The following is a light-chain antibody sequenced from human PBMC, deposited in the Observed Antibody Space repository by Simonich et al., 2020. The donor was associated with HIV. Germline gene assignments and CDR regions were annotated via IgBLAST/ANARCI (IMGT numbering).Light chain of an antibody. CDR1: SSDVGGYNY. J-gene: IGLJ3*02. CDR2: EVS. V-gene: IGLV2-8*01. Sequence: QSALTQPPSASGSPGQSVTISCTGTSSDVGGYNYVSWYQQHPGKAPKLMIYEVSKGPAGVPDRFSGSKSGNTASLTVSGRQAEDEADYYCSSYAGSNWVFGGGTKLTVL. CDR3: SSYAGSNWV.